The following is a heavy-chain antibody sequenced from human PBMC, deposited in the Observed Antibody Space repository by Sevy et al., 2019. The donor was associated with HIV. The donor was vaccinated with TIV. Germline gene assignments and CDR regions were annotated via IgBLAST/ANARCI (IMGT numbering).Heavy chain of an antibody. CDR2: LIGGGSRT. CDR1: GFPFSNYA. Sequence: GGSLRLSCAASGFPFSNYAMSWVRQAPGKGLEWVSTLIGGGSRTYYADSVTGRVITSGDKSRNTLNLQMNSQRAEDTAIYYCAKRRVQSGLSGGGANFGMDVCGRGTTVTVSS. D-gene: IGHD2-8*02. V-gene: IGHV3-23*01. CDR3: AKRRVQSGLSGGGANFGMDV. J-gene: IGHJ6*02.